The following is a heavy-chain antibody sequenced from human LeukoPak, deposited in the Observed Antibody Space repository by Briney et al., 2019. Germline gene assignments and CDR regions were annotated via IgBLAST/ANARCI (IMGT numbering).Heavy chain of an antibody. CDR1: GFTFSDYY. CDR3: GRVGSSGYYRDETHDAFDI. CDR2: ISSSGSTI. V-gene: IGHV3-11*01. D-gene: IGHD3-22*01. J-gene: IGHJ3*02. Sequence: PGGSLRLSCAASGFTFSDYYMSWIRQAPGKGLEWVSYISSSGSTIYYADSVKGRFTISRDNAKNSLYLQMNSLRAEDTAVYYCGRVGSSGYYRDETHDAFDIWGQGTMVTVSS.